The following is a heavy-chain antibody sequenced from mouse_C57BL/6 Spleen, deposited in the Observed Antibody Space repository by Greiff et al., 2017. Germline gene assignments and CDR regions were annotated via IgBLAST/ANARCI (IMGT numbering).Heavy chain of an antibody. Sequence: EVKLEESGGGLVKPGGSLKLSCAASGFTFSSYAMSWVRQTPEKRLEWVATISDGGSYTYYPDNVKGRFTISRDNAKNNLYLQMSHLKSEDTAMYYCARGGTLFYFDYWGQGTTLTVSS. CDR3: ARGGTLFYFDY. V-gene: IGHV5-4*03. D-gene: IGHD3-3*01. CDR2: ISDGGSYT. CDR1: GFTFSSYA. J-gene: IGHJ2*01.